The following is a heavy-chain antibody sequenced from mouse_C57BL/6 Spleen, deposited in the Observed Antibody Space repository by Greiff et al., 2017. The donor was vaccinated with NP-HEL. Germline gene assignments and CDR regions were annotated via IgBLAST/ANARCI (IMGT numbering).Heavy chain of an antibody. V-gene: IGHV5-17*01. CDR2: ISSGSSTI. Sequence: EVKLQESGGGLVKPGGSLKLSCAASGFTFSDYGMHWVRQAPEKGLEWVAYISSGSSTIYYADTVKGRFTISRDNAKNTLFLQMTSLRSEDTAMYYCARAPFAYWGQGTLVTVYA. J-gene: IGHJ3*01. CDR1: GFTFSDYG. CDR3: ARAPFAY.